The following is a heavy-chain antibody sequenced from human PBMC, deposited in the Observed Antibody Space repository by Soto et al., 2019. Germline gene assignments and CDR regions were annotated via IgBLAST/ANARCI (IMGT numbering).Heavy chain of an antibody. J-gene: IGHJ6*02. CDR2: ISYDGSNK. D-gene: IGHD3-10*01. V-gene: IGHV3-30-3*01. CDR3: ASLAGSGSYYNGNYYYGMDV. Sequence: GGSLRLSCAASGFTFSSYAMHWVRQAPGKGLEWVAVISYDGSNKYYADSVKGRFTISRDNSKNTLYLEMNSLRAEDTAVYYWASLAGSGSYYNGNYYYGMDVWGQGTTVTVSS. CDR1: GFTFSSYA.